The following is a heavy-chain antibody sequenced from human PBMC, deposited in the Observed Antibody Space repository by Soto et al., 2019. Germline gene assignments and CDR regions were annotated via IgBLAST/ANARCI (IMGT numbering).Heavy chain of an antibody. D-gene: IGHD2-2*01. V-gene: IGHV3-23*01. CDR3: AKDSHWAILSPTHDY. CDR2: FRESGGTT. J-gene: IGHJ4*01. Sequence: LRLSCAASGFGFTFSTSAMSWVRQAPGKGLEWVSTFRESGGTTHYANSVKGRFTISRDTSKNMLYLQMNSLRAEDTAIYYCAKDSHWAILSPTHDYWGHGILVTVSS. CDR1: GFGFTFSTSA.